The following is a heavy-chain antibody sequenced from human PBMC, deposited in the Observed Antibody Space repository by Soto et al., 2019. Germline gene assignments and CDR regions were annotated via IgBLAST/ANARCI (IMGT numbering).Heavy chain of an antibody. J-gene: IGHJ6*04. V-gene: IGHV3-30-3*01. CDR1: GCTFSSYS. Sequence: WGSLRRSCSASGCTFSSYSIHCVRQAPGKGLEWVGGRAYEGNNKDYADSVKGRFTSSSDNSKNRRVLQMNSLGAADMAVYYCARALGGYYGVEVWGKRTSVSVSS. CDR2: RAYEGNNK. CDR3: ARALGGYYGVEV.